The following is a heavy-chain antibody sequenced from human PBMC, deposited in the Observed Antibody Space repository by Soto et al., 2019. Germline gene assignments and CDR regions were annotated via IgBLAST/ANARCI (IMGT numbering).Heavy chain of an antibody. J-gene: IGHJ6*02. Sequence: ASVKVSCKASGYTFTNYYIHWVRQAPGHGLEWMTVINPSGGSTDYAQKFQGRVTLTRDTSTSTVHMELSSLRSEDTAVYYCARPGIPRGTGYHFGMDVWGQGTTVTVSS. V-gene: IGHV1-46*01. CDR2: INPSGGST. CDR3: ARPGIPRGTGYHFGMDV. CDR1: GYTFTNYY. D-gene: IGHD3-10*01.